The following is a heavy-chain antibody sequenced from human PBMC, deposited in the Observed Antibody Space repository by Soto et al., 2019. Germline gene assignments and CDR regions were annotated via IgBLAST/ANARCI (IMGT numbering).Heavy chain of an antibody. Sequence: PGGSLRLSCAASGFTVSSNYMSWVRQAPGKGLEWVSVIYSGGSTYYADSVKGRFTISRDNSKNTLYLQMNSLRAEDTAVYYCARNYDILTGTDYWGQGTLVTVSS. CDR3: ARNYDILTGTDY. CDR2: IYSGGST. J-gene: IGHJ4*02. D-gene: IGHD3-9*01. V-gene: IGHV3-66*01. CDR1: GFTVSSNY.